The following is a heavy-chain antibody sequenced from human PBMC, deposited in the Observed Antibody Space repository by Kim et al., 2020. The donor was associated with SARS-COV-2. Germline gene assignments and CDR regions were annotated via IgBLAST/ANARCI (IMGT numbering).Heavy chain of an antibody. CDR2: IYYSGST. CDR1: GGSISSGGYY. D-gene: IGHD3-3*01. CDR3: ARAMGITIFGVVIVNWFDP. V-gene: IGHV4-31*01. J-gene: IGHJ5*02. Sequence: SETLSLTCTVSGGSISSGGYYWSWIRQHPGKGLEWIGYIYYSGSTYYNPSLKSLVTISVDTSKNQFSLKLSSVTTADTAVYYCARAMGITIFGVVIVNWFDPWGQGTLVTVSS.